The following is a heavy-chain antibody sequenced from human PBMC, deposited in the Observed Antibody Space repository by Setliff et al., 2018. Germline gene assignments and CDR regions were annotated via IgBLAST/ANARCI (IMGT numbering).Heavy chain of an antibody. D-gene: IGHD2-2*01. Sequence: SETLSLTCAAYGGTFSDYHWTWIRQSPEKGLEWIGEINHRGSTNYNPSLKSRLTMSIDKSKNQFSLNLRSVTAADTAVYYCTSGGERYHTANWGQGALVTVSS. CDR1: GGTFSDYH. CDR3: TSGGERYHTAN. V-gene: IGHV4-34*01. CDR2: INHRGST. J-gene: IGHJ4*02.